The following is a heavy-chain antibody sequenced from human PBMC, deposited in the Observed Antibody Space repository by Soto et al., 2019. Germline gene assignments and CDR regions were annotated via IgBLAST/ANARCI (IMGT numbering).Heavy chain of an antibody. D-gene: IGHD6-19*01. Sequence: SETLSLTCTVSGGSISTYYWSWIRQPPGKGLEWIGYIYYSGSTNYNPSLKSRVTISLDTSKNQFSLRLSSVTAADTAVYYCARETYGSGWYYWFDPWGQGTLVSLS. CDR3: ARETYGSGWYYWFDP. CDR1: GGSISTYY. J-gene: IGHJ5*02. CDR2: IYYSGST. V-gene: IGHV4-59*01.